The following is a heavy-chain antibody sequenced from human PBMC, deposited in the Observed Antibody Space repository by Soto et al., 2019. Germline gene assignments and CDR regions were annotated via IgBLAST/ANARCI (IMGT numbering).Heavy chain of an antibody. Sequence: PGGSLRLSCAASGFTFSSYSMNWVRQAPGKGLGWVSYISSSSSTIYYADSVKGRFTISRDNAKNSLYLQMNSLRDEDTAVYYCARIVGAYYYYYGMDVWGQGTTVTVSS. CDR3: ARIVGAYYYYYGMDV. J-gene: IGHJ6*02. D-gene: IGHD3-16*01. CDR1: GFTFSSYS. CDR2: ISSSSSTI. V-gene: IGHV3-48*02.